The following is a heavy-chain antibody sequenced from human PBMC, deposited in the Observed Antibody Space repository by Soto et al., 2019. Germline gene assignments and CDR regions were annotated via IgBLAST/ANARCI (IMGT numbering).Heavy chain of an antibody. CDR2: INAGNGNT. J-gene: IGHJ5*01. Sequence: GASVKVSCKASGYTFTSYYMHWVRQAPGQGLEWMGIINAGNGNTKYSQKFQGRVTITRDTSASTAYMELSSLRSEDTAVYYCAIEGTFAVDGFDPWGQGTLVTVSS. CDR1: GYTFTSYY. D-gene: IGHD3-3*01. CDR3: AIEGTFAVDGFDP. V-gene: IGHV1-3*01.